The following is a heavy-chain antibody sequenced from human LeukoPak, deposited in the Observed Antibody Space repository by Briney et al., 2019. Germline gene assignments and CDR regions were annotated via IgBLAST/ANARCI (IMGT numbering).Heavy chain of an antibody. V-gene: IGHV4-59*01. CDR1: GGSISSYY. Sequence: SGTLSLTCTVSGGSISSYYWSWIRQPPGKGLEWIGYIYYSGSTNYNPSLKSRVTISVDTSKNQFSLKLSSVTAADTAVYYCARGNNYGNYWGQGTLVTVSS. CDR3: ARGNNYGNY. J-gene: IGHJ4*02. CDR2: IYYSGST. D-gene: IGHD4-17*01.